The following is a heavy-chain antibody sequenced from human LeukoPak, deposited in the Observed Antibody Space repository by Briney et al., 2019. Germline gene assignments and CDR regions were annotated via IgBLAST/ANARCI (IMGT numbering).Heavy chain of an antibody. V-gene: IGHV4-59*01. CDR3: ARGASGYSYG. D-gene: IGHD5-18*01. J-gene: IGHJ4*02. CDR1: GGSISSYY. CDR2: IYYSGST. Sequence: LEILSLTCTVSGGSISSYYWSWIRQPPGKGLEWIGYIYYSGSTNYNPSLKSRVTISIDTSKNQFSLNLSSVTAADTAVYYCARGASGYSYGWGQGTLVTVAS.